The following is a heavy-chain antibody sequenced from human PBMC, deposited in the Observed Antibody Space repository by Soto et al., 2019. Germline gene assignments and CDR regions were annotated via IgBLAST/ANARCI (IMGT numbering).Heavy chain of an antibody. V-gene: IGHV1-3*01. Sequence: ASVKVSCRASGYTFTSYAMHWVRQAPGQRLEWMGWINAGNGNTKYSQKFQGRVTITRDTSASTAYMELSSLRSEDTAVYYCARGGPLDNWFDPWGQGTLVTVSS. D-gene: IGHD3-3*01. J-gene: IGHJ5*02. CDR1: GYTFTSYA. CDR2: INAGNGNT. CDR3: ARGGPLDNWFDP.